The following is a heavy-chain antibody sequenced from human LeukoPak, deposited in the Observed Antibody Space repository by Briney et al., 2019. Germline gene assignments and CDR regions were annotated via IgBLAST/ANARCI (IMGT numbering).Heavy chain of an antibody. D-gene: IGHD3-22*01. J-gene: IGHJ3*02. Sequence: GASVKVSCKAAGGTLSNYAINWVRQAPGQGLEWMGGIIPMFGTANYAQKLQGRLTITTDGSTTIAYMELSSLRSEDTAVYYCAREIQYYYETTGSRTVRDGSDIWGQGTMVTASS. CDR3: AREIQYYYETTGSRTVRDGSDI. V-gene: IGHV1-69*05. CDR2: IIPMFGTA. CDR1: GGTLSNYA.